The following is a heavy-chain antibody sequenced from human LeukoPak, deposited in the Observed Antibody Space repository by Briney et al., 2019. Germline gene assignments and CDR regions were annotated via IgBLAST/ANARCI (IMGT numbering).Heavy chain of an antibody. CDR3: ARTRTTTVVTKGGNWFDP. V-gene: IGHV4-31*03. CDR1: GGSISSGGYY. Sequence: SETLSLTCTVSGGSISSGGYYWSWIRQHPGKGLEWIGYIYYSGSTYYNPSLKSRVTISVDTSKNQFSLKLSSVTAADTAVYYCARTRTTTVVTKGGNWFDPWGQGTLVTVSS. D-gene: IGHD4-23*01. J-gene: IGHJ5*02. CDR2: IYYSGST.